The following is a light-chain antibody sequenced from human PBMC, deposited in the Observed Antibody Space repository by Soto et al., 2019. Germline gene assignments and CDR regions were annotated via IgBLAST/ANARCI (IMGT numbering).Light chain of an antibody. J-gene: IGKJ1*01. V-gene: IGKV1-12*01. CDR2: GAS. Sequence: DIQMTQSPSSVSGSVGDRVTITCRASQDITWWLAWYQQKPGKAPKLLIYGASSLQSGVPSRFSGSGSETDFTLTISSLQPDDVAIYYCQQYNDYSWTFGQGTKVDIK. CDR1: QDITWW. CDR3: QQYNDYSWT.